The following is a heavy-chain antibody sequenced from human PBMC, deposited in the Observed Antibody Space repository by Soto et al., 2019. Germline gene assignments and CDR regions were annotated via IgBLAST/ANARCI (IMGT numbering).Heavy chain of an antibody. CDR2: INHSGST. Sequence: SETLSLTCAVYGGSSSGYYWSWIRQPPGKGLEWIGEINHSGSTNYNPSLKSRVTISVDTSKNQFSLKLSSVTAADTAVYYCARGYPNSSGWPFDYWGQGTLVTVSS. D-gene: IGHD6-19*01. CDR3: ARGYPNSSGWPFDY. J-gene: IGHJ4*02. V-gene: IGHV4-34*01. CDR1: GGSSSGYY.